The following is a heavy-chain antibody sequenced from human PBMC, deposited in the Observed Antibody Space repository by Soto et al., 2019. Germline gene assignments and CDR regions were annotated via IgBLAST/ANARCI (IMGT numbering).Heavy chain of an antibody. CDR3: ARGIATGQLDP. D-gene: IGHD2-15*01. CDR1: GYTFTRYT. V-gene: IGHV1-3*01. CDR2: INLDNGNT. J-gene: IGHJ5*02. Sequence: ASVKVSCKASGYTFTRYTMNWVRQAPGQRLEWMGWINLDNGNTKSSQKFQDRVIITRDTSASTAYMDLSSLRSEDTAMYYCARGIATGQLDPWGQGTLVTVSS.